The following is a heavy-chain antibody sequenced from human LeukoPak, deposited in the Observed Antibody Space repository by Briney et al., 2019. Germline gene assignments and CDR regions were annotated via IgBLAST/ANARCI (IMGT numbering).Heavy chain of an antibody. V-gene: IGHV3-7*01. CDR2: IKQDGIER. J-gene: IGHJ4*02. D-gene: IGHD2-2*01. CDR3: ARRRCTSTSCFADY. CDR1: GFTFSSYW. Sequence: PGGFLRLSCAASGFTFSSYWMHWVRQAPGKGLEWVANIKQDGIERYYVDSVKGRFTISRDNAKNSLYLQMNSLRAEDTAVYYCARRRCTSTSCFADYWGQGTLVTVSS.